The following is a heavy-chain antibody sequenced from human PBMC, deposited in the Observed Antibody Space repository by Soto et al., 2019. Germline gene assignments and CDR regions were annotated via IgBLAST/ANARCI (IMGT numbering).Heavy chain of an antibody. J-gene: IGHJ4*02. CDR3: ASGIQLWLRRINNGYSG. D-gene: IGHD5-18*01. V-gene: IGHV1-69*14. Sequence: QVQLVQSGAEVKKPESSVKVSCKAPGGTFSTYAISWVRQAPGQGLEWMGGIIPMFGTANYAQRFQDRVTIFAHKNTKTVYMEMRSLRAENTAVYFCASGIQLWLRRINNGYSGWGQGTLVTVSS. CDR1: GGTFSTYA. CDR2: IIPMFGTA.